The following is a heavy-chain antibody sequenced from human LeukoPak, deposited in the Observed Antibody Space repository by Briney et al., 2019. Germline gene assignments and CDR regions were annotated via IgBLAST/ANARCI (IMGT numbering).Heavy chain of an antibody. V-gene: IGHV3-30-3*01. Sequence: PGGSLRLSCAASGFTFSSYAMHWVRQAPGKGLEWVAVISYDGSNKYYADSVKGRFTISRDNSKNTLYLQMNSLRAEDTAVYYCARESPHYDFWSGSYYYYYGMDVWGQGTTVTVSS. D-gene: IGHD3-3*01. J-gene: IGHJ6*02. CDR2: ISYDGSNK. CDR3: ARESPHYDFWSGSYYYYYGMDV. CDR1: GFTFSSYA.